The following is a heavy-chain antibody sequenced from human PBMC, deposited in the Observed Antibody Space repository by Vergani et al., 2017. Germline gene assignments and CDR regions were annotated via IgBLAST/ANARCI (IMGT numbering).Heavy chain of an antibody. CDR3: ARDYGRIAAAGTLVNGMDV. J-gene: IGHJ6*02. CDR2: IIPILGIA. D-gene: IGHD6-13*01. Sequence: QVQLVQSGAEVKKPGSSVKVSCKASGGTFSSYTISWVRQAPGQGLEWMGRIIPILGIANYAQKFQGRVTITADKSTSTAHMELSSLRSEDTAGYYCARDYGRIAAAGTLVNGMDVWGQGTTVTVSS. V-gene: IGHV1-69*08. CDR1: GGTFSSYT.